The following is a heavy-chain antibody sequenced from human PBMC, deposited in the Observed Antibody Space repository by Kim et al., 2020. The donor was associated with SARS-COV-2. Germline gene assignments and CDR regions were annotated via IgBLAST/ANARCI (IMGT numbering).Heavy chain of an antibody. V-gene: IGHV3-23*01. J-gene: IGHJ5*02. CDR3: AKDIGPGLRGAFDP. Sequence: YADSVSGRFTISRDNSKSALFLQMNSLRVDDTAVYYCAKDIGPGLRGAFDPWGLGTLVAVSA. D-gene: IGHD3-10*01.